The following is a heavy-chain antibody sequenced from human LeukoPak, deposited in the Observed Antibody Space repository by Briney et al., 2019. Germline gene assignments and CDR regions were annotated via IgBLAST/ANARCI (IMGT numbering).Heavy chain of an antibody. J-gene: IGHJ4*02. V-gene: IGHV1-69*04. CDR3: ARTPKSGYGGNPFDY. CDR2: IIPILGIA. Sequence: SVKVSCKASGGTFSSYAISWVRQSPGQGLEWMGRIIPILGIANYAQKFQGRVTITADKSTSTAYMELSSLRSEDTAVYYCARTPKSGYGGNPFDYWGQGTLVTVSS. D-gene: IGHD4-23*01. CDR1: GGTFSSYA.